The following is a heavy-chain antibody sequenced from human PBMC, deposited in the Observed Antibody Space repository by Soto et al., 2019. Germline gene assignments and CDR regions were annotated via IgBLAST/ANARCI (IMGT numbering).Heavy chain of an antibody. CDR1: GYTFSRYG. CDR2: ISGYNGNT. V-gene: IGHV1-18*01. Sequence: QVQLVQSGPEVKKPGASVKVSCKVSGYTFSRYGISWVRQAPGQGLEWMGWISGYNGNTNYTQTLQRRVTMTTETSTNTAYMELRSLRTDDKAVYYCARAPSIVVVTAYGMDVWGQGTTVTVSS. J-gene: IGHJ6*01. D-gene: IGHD2-21*02. CDR3: ARAPSIVVVTAYGMDV.